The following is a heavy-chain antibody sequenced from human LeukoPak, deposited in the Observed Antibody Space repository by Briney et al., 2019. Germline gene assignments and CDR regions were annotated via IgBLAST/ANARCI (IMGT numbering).Heavy chain of an antibody. CDR2: IYAGGTT. J-gene: IGHJ3*02. D-gene: IGHD2-2*01. V-gene: IGHV3-53*01. Sequence: GGSLRLSCAASGFTVSNKYMSWVRQAPGQGLEWVSVIYAGGTTYYTESVKCRFTISRDNTKNSLDLQMNSLRAEDTAVYYCARLVNRAFDIWGQGTMVIVSS. CDR3: ARLVNRAFDI. CDR1: GFTVSNKY.